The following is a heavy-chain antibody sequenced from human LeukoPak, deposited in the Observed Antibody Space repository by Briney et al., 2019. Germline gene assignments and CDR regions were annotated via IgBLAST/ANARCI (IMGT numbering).Heavy chain of an antibody. CDR1: GYMSSNYW. Sequence: GESLQISCKASGYMSSNYWIAWVRQMPGKGLEWMGTIYPDDSDARYSPSFQCQVTLSVDKSVTTAYLQWSRLEASDTTIYCCARRPTTNFDFWGQGKLVTVSS. CDR2: IYPDDSDA. J-gene: IGHJ4*02. D-gene: IGHD1-14*01. V-gene: IGHV5-51*01. CDR3: ARRPTTNFDF.